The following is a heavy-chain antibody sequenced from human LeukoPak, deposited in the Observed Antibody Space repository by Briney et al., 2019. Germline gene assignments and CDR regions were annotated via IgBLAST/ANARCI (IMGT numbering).Heavy chain of an antibody. CDR2: ISGSGGST. V-gene: IGHV3-23*01. D-gene: IGHD3-10*01. Sequence: GGSLRLSCAASGFTFSSYAMSWVRQAPGKGLEWVSAISGSGGSTYYADSVKGRFTISRDNSKNTLYLQMNSLRVEDTAVYYCAKLGYYYGSGSPYYFDYWGQGTLVTVSS. J-gene: IGHJ4*02. CDR1: GFTFSSYA. CDR3: AKLGYYYGSGSPYYFDY.